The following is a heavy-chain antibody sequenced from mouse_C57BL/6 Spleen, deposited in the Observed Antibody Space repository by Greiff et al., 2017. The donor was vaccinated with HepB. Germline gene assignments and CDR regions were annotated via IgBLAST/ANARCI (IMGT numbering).Heavy chain of an antibody. CDR3: AREDDYAWFAY. J-gene: IGHJ3*01. CDR2: IYPGDGDT. Sequence: VQLQQSGAELVKPGASVKISCKASGYAFSSYWMNWVKPRPGKGLEWIGQIYPGDGDTNYNGKFKGKATLTADKSSSTAYMQLSSLTSEDSAVYFCAREDDYAWFAYWGQGTLFTVSA. V-gene: IGHV1-80*01. D-gene: IGHD2-4*01. CDR1: GYAFSSYW.